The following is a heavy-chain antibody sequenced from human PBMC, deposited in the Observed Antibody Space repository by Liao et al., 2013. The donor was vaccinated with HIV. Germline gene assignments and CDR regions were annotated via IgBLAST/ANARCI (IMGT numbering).Heavy chain of an antibody. CDR3: ARGGHGDYARGFDI. Sequence: QVQLQESGPGLVKPSETLSLTCTVSGGSISNYYWSWIRQPAGKGLEWIGRLYTTGTTNYNPSLKSRVTMSVDSSKNQFSLRLSSVTAADTAVYYCARGGHGDYARGFDIWGQGDNGKPSLQ. CDR1: GGSISNYY. J-gene: IGHJ3*02. D-gene: IGHD4-17*01. V-gene: IGHV4-4*07. CDR2: LYTTGTT.